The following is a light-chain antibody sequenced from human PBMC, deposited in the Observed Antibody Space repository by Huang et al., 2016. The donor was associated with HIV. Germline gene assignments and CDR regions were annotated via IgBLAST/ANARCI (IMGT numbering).Light chain of an antibody. CDR1: QGISSS. CDR2: AAS. CDR3: QQASSFPLIT. J-gene: IGKJ5*01. V-gene: IGKV1-12*01. Sequence: DIQMTQSPSPVSASVGDRVTITCRASQGISSSVAWYQQKPGKAPKLLIYAASSLQSGVPSRFSGSGSGTDFTLTITDLQPEDFATYYCQQASSFPLITFGQGTRLEIK.